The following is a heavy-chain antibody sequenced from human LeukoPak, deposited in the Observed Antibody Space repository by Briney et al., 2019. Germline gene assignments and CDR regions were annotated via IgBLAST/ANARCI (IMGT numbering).Heavy chain of an antibody. Sequence: GGSLRLSCAASGFTFSSYEMNWVRQAPGKGLEWVSYISSSSSTIYYADSVKGRFAISRDNAKNSLYLQMNSLRAEDTAVYYCARDTTRPFDYWGQGTLVTVSS. J-gene: IGHJ4*02. CDR1: GFTFSSYE. D-gene: IGHD1-26*01. V-gene: IGHV3-48*01. CDR3: ARDTTRPFDY. CDR2: ISSSSSTI.